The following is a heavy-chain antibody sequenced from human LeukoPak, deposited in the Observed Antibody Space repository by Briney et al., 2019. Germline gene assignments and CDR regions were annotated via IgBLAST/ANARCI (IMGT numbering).Heavy chain of an antibody. V-gene: IGHV4-34*01. Sequence: SETLSLTCAVYGGSFSGYYWSWIRQPPGKGLEWIGEINHSGSTNYNPSLKSRVTISVDTSKNQFSLKLSSVTAADTAVYYCARYNWNGPFDYWGQGTLVTVSS. J-gene: IGHJ4*02. CDR2: INHSGST. D-gene: IGHD1-1*01. CDR1: GGSFSGYY. CDR3: ARYNWNGPFDY.